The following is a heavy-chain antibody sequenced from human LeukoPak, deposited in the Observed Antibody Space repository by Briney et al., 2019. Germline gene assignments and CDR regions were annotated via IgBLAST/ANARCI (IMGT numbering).Heavy chain of an antibody. J-gene: IGHJ4*02. CDR2: ISYDGSNK. D-gene: IGHD6-19*01. Sequence: GGSLRLSCAASGFTFSSYGMHWVRQAPGKGLEWVAVISYDGSNKYYADSVKGRFTISRDNSKNTLYLQMNSLRAEDTAVYYCAKVAVAWGYFDYWGQGTLVTVSS. CDR1: GFTFSSYG. CDR3: AKVAVAWGYFDY. V-gene: IGHV3-30*18.